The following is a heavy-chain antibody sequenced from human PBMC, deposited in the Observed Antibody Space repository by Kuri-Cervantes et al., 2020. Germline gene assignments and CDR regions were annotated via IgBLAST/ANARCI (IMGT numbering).Heavy chain of an antibody. CDR1: GFTFTSSA. V-gene: IGHV1-58*01. CDR2: IAVGSGNT. J-gene: IGHJ3*02. D-gene: IGHD1-26*01. Sequence: SVKVSCKASGFTFTSSAVQWVRQARGQRLEWIGWIAVGSGNTNYAQKFQERVTITRDMSTSTAYMELSSLRSEDTAVYYCAADPPTRVGATPHDAFDIWGQGTMVTVSS. CDR3: AADPPTRVGATPHDAFDI.